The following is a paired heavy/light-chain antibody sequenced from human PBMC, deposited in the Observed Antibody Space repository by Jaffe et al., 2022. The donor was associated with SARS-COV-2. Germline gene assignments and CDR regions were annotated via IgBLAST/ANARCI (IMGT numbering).Heavy chain of an antibody. CDR3: ARDVGALANYYYYGMDV. J-gene: IGHJ6*02. D-gene: IGHD1-26*01. Sequence: QVQLQESGPGLVKPSQTLSLTCTVSGPAIGAGDYFWTWIRQRPGKGLEWIGHISHSGSAYYDPSLRSRVSLLMDTSKNQFSLKLKSVTAADTAVYYCARDVGALANYYYYGMDVWGHGTAVTVSS. CDR2: ISHSGSA. CDR1: GPAIGAGDYF. V-gene: IGHV4-31*03.
Light chain of an antibody. CDR3: QHYGGSPRIT. CDR2: SAS. CDR1: QTVTNNF. V-gene: IGKV3-20*01. Sequence: EIVLTQSPDTLSLSPGERATLSCGASQTVTNNFLAWYQQKPGQAPRLLIYSASSRVTGIPDRFSGSGSGTDFTLTINRLEPEDFAVYYCQHYGGSPRITFGPGTRVDMK. J-gene: IGKJ3*01.